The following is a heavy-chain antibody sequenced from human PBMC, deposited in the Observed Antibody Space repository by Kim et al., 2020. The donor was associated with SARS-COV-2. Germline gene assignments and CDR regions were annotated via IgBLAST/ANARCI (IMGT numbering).Heavy chain of an antibody. CDR1: GYTFTSYA. Sequence: ASVKVSCKASGYTFTSYAMHWVRQAPGQRLEWMGWINAGNGNTKYSQKFQGRVTITRDTSASTAYMELSSLRSEDTAVYYCARDGGIAAAGPGHYYYYYGMDVWGQGTTVTVSS. CDR3: ARDGGIAAAGPGHYYYYYGMDV. V-gene: IGHV1-3*01. D-gene: IGHD6-13*01. J-gene: IGHJ6*02. CDR2: INAGNGNT.